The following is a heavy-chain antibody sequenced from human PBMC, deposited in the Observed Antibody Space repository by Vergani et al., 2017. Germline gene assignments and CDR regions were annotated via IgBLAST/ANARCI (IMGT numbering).Heavy chain of an antibody. J-gene: IGHJ6*03. CDR1: GYTFTGYY. Sequence: QVQLVQSGAEVKKPGASVKVSCKASGYTFTGYYMHWVRQAPGQGLEWMGRINPNSGGTNYAQKFQGRVTMTRDTSISTAYMELSRLRSDDTAVYYCARDGSLVEYQLLYLYYYMDVWGKGTTVTVSS. CDR2: INPNSGGT. CDR3: ARDGSLVEYQLLYLYYYMDV. D-gene: IGHD2-2*02. V-gene: IGHV1-2*06.